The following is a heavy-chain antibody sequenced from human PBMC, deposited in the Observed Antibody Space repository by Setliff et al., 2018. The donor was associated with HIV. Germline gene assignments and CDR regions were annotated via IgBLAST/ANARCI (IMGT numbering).Heavy chain of an antibody. CDR1: GGSISSGSYY. CDR3: ARVSAYYDSSGYFDY. D-gene: IGHD3-22*01. J-gene: IGHJ4*02. V-gene: IGHV4-61*02. CDR2: IYTSGST. Sequence: SETLSLTCTVSGGSISSGSYYWSWIRQPAGKGLEWIGRIYTSGSTNCNPSLKSRVTISVDTSKNQFSLKPSSVTAADTAVYYCARVSAYYDSSGYFDYWGQGTLVTVSS.